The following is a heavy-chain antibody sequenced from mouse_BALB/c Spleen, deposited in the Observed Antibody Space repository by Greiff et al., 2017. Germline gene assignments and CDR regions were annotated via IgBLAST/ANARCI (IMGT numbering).Heavy chain of an antibody. V-gene: IGHV5-6-5*01. CDR2: ISSGGST. Sequence: VKLVESGGGLVKPGGSLKLSCAASGFTFSSYAMSWVRQTPEKRLEWVASISSGGSTYYPDSVKGRFTISRDNARNILYLQMSSLRSEDTAMYYCARGDGYYVAYWGQGTLVTVSA. CDR1: GFTFSSYA. CDR3: ARGDGYYVAY. D-gene: IGHD2-3*01. J-gene: IGHJ3*01.